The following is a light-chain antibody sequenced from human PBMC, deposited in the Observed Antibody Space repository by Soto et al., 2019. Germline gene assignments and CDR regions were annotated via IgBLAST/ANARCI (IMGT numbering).Light chain of an antibody. Sequence: QSVLTQPPSASGTPGQRVTISCSGSSSNIGSNTVNWFQQLPGTAPKLLFSRNDQRPSGVPDRFSGSKSDTSASLAISGLQAADEADYYCAAWDDSLDGDVFGTGTKLTVL. CDR2: RND. CDR1: SSNIGSNT. CDR3: AAWDDSLDGDV. V-gene: IGLV1-44*01. J-gene: IGLJ1*01.